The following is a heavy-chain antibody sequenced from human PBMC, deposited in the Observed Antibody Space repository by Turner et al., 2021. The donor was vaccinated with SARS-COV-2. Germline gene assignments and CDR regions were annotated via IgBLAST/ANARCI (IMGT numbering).Heavy chain of an antibody. CDR3: ATWLATSNRNY. D-gene: IGHD5-12*01. CDR2: INHIGST. V-gene: IGHV4-34*01. CDR1: GGSFNDYY. J-gene: IGHJ4*02. Sequence: QVQLQQWGAGLLKPSGTLSLTCPVYGGSFNDYYGSWSRQPPGKGLEWMGEINHIGSTNYNRSLKSRVTISVDTTKNQFSLKLSSVTDADTAVYYCATWLATSNRNYWGQGTLVTVSS.